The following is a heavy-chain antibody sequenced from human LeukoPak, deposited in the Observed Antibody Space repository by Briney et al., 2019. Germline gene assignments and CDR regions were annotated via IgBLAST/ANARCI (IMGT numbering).Heavy chain of an antibody. D-gene: IGHD3-10*02. CDR1: GFTFDDYA. CDR2: ISWNSGSI. Sequence: GGSLRLSCAASGFTFDDYAMHWVRQAPGKGLEWVSGISWNSGSIGYADSVKGRFTISRDNAKNSLYLQMNSLRAEDTALYYCAGGLFGYWGQGTLVTVSS. CDR3: AGGLFGY. J-gene: IGHJ4*02. V-gene: IGHV3-9*01.